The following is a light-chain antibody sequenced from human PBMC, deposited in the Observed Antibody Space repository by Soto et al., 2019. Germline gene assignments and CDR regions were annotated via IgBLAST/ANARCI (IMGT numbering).Light chain of an antibody. J-gene: IGLJ1*01. CDR1: SSDVGGYNY. CDR2: EVS. CDR3: ISDAGSNRVV. V-gene: IGLV2-8*01. Sequence: QSALTQPPSASGSPGQSVTISCTGTSSDVGGYNYVSWYQQHPGKAPKLMIYEVSKRPSGVPDRFSGAKSGNTASLTVSGLQAEDDADYYCISDAGSNRVVFGTGIELTVL.